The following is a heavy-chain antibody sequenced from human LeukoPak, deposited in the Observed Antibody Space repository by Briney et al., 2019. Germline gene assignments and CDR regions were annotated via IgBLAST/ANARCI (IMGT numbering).Heavy chain of an antibody. V-gene: IGHV1-2*02. CDR3: AQGRWLQCFDY. CDR2: INPKSGGT. D-gene: IGHD5-24*01. CDR1: GYTFSGYY. Sequence: ASVKVSCKASGYTFSGYYMHWVRQAPGQGPEWMGWINPKSGGTNEAQKFHDRVTMTRDTSIRTAYMEVSRLRSDDTAVYYCAQGRWLQCFDYWGQGTLVTVSS. J-gene: IGHJ4*02.